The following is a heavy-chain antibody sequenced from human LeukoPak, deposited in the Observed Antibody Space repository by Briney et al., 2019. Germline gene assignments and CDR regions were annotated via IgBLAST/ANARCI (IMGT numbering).Heavy chain of an antibody. J-gene: IGHJ4*02. CDR2: MNPYSGDT. Sequence: ASVKVSCKASGYTFNNYDINWVRQATGQGLEWMGWMNPYSGDTGYAQKFQGRVTITRNTSMSTAYMELVSLTSEGTAVYFCARKRHRDYVDYWGQGTLVTVSS. CDR1: GYTFNNYD. V-gene: IGHV1-8*03. CDR3: ARKRHRDYVDY.